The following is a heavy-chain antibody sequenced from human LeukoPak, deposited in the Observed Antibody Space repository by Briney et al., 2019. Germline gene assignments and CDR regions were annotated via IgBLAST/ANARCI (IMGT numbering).Heavy chain of an antibody. Sequence: EASVKVSCKASGYTFTSYYMHWVRQAPGQGLEWMGWISAYNGNTNYAQKLQGRVTMTTDTSTSTAYMELRSLRSDDTAVYYCARRPPWELLSYFDYWGQGTLVTVSS. J-gene: IGHJ4*02. CDR1: GYTFTSYY. CDR2: ISAYNGNT. D-gene: IGHD1-26*01. V-gene: IGHV1-18*04. CDR3: ARRPPWELLSYFDY.